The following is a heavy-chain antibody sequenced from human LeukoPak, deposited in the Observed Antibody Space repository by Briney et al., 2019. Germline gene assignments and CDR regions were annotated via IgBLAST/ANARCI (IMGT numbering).Heavy chain of an antibody. Sequence: SETLSLTCAAYGGSFSGYYWSWIRQPPGKGLEWIGEINHGGSTNYNPSLKSRVTISVDTSKNQFSLKLSSVTAADTAVYYCARGRLYSSSWYGYFQHWGQGTLVTVSS. D-gene: IGHD6-13*01. CDR1: GGSFSGYY. J-gene: IGHJ1*01. V-gene: IGHV4-34*01. CDR3: ARGRLYSSSWYGYFQH. CDR2: INHGGST.